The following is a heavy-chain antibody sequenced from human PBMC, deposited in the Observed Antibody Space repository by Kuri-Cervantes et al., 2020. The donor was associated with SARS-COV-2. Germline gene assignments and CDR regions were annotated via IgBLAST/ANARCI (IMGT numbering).Heavy chain of an antibody. D-gene: IGHD2-2*01. CDR3: ARDLVIPAASGTDY. Sequence: SVKVSCKASGGTFSSYAISWVRQAPGQGLEWMGRIIPILGTANYAQKFQGRVTITADKSTSTAYMELSSLRSEDTAVYYCARDLVIPAASGTDYWGQGTLVTVSS. J-gene: IGHJ4*02. CDR2: IIPILGTA. CDR1: GGTFSSYA. V-gene: IGHV1-69*04.